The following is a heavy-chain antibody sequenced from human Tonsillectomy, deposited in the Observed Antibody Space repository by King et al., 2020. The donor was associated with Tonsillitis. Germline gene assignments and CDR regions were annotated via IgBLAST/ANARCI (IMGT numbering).Heavy chain of an antibody. V-gene: IGHV1-69-2*01. D-gene: IGHD1-26*01. CDR2: VDPEDGET. CDR3: ATGKRMGPTMNYFDY. Sequence: AQLVQSGAEVKKPGATVNISCKVSGYTFTDYYMHWVHQAPGKGLEWVGFVDPEDGETIYAEKFRGRVTITADTSTDTAFMELSSLRYEDTAVYYCATGKRMGPTMNYFDYWGQGTLVTVSS. J-gene: IGHJ4*02. CDR1: GYTFTDYY.